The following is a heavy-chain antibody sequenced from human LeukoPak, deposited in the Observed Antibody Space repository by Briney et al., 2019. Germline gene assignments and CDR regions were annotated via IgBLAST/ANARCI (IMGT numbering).Heavy chain of an antibody. D-gene: IGHD3-16*01. CDR2: ISRIPTYT. Sequence: GGSLRLSCVVSGFIFSDFSMNWVRQAPGKGLEWVSSISRIPTYTHYADSVKGRFTISRDNAKNSLYLQMNSLRAEVTGVYFCARDHYYDSNDYWGQGTLVTVSS. J-gene: IGHJ4*02. V-gene: IGHV3-21*01. CDR1: GFIFSDFS. CDR3: ARDHYYDSNDY.